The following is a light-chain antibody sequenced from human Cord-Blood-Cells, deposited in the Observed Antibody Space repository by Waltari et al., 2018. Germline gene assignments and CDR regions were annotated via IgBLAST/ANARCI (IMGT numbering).Light chain of an antibody. CDR2: DAS. Sequence: DIQMTQSPSTLSASVGDRVTITCRASQSISSWLAWYQQKQGKAPKPLIYDASRLESGVPSRFSGSGSGTEFTLTISSLQPDDFATYYYQQYNSYWTFGQGTKVEIK. J-gene: IGKJ1*01. CDR3: QQYNSYWT. CDR1: QSISSW. V-gene: IGKV1-5*01.